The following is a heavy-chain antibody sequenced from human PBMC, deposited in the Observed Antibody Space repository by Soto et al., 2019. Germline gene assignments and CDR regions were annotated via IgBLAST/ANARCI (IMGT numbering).Heavy chain of an antibody. CDR2: INHSGST. CDR3: ARGARERYGMDV. CDR1: GGSFSGYY. J-gene: IGHJ6*02. Sequence: SETLSLTCAVYGGSFSGYYWSWIRQPPGKGLEWIGEINHSGSTNYNPSLKSRVTISVDTSKNQFSLKLSSVTAADTAVYYCARGARERYGMDVWAQGNTAT. V-gene: IGHV4-34*01.